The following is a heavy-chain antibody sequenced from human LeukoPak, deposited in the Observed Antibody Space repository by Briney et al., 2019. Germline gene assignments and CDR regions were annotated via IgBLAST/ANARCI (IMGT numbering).Heavy chain of an antibody. J-gene: IGHJ6*03. CDR2: INPNSGGT. CDR1: GYTFTGYY. Sequence: ASVKVSCKASGYTFTGYYMHWVRQAPGQGLEWMGWINPNSGGTNYAQKLQGRVTMTTDTSTSTAYMELRSLRSDDTAAYYCARVSIVVVPAAIHHLYYYYMDVWGKGTTVTVSS. CDR3: ARVSIVVVPAAIHHLYYYYMDV. D-gene: IGHD2-2*01. V-gene: IGHV1-2*02.